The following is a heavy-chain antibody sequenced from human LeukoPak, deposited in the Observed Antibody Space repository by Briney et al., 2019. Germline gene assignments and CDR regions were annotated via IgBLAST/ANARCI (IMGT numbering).Heavy chain of an antibody. CDR1: GFTFSSYE. D-gene: IGHD3-10*01. CDR3: AKDKRVRGAGVFSYYYYYMDV. CDR2: ISSSGSTI. V-gene: IGHV3-48*03. Sequence: GGSLRLSCAASGFTFSSYEMNWVRQAPGKGLEWVSYISSSGSTIYYADSVKGRFTISRDNAKNSLYLQMNSLRTEDTALYYCAKDKRVRGAGVFSYYYYYMDVWGKGTTVTISS. J-gene: IGHJ6*03.